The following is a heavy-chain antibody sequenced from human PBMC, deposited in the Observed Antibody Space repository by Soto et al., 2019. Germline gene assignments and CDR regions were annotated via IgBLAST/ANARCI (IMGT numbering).Heavy chain of an antibody. CDR3: ARRTGYSGYDSLDY. V-gene: IGHV1-3*01. J-gene: IGHJ4*02. D-gene: IGHD5-12*01. CDR2: INAGNGNT. CDR1: GYTFTSYA. Sequence: QVQLVQSGAEVKKPGASVKVSCEASGYTFTSYAMHWVRQAPGQRLEWMGWINAGNGNTKYSQKFQGRVTITRDTSASTAYMELSSLRSEDTAVYYCARRTGYSGYDSLDYWGQGTLVTVSS.